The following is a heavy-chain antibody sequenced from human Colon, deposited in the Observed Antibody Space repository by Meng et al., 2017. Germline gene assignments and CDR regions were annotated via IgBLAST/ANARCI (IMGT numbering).Heavy chain of an antibody. J-gene: IGHJ4*02. Sequence: QVQLVQSGAEVKNPGASVKVSCKASGYTFTDYYIHWVRQAPGQGLEWMGRINPKSGGTNSAQIFQGRVTMTRDTSISTVYMELTRLRSDDTALYYCGKREYISGLTYWGQGTLVTVSS. CDR2: INPKSGGT. CDR1: GYTFTDYY. D-gene: IGHD6-19*01. CDR3: GKREYISGLTY. V-gene: IGHV1-2*06.